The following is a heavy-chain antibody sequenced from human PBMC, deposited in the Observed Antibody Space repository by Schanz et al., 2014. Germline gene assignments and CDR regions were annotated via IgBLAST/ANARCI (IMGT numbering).Heavy chain of an antibody. CDR2: ISYDGSNK. Sequence: GQLAESGGGLVQPGGSLRLSCAVSGFTFSSYAMSWVRQAPGKGLEWVAVISYDGSNKYYADSVKGRFTISRDNSKNTLYLQMNSLRAEDTAVYYCAKDPSHGDYDYYFDYWGQGTLVTVSS. CDR1: GFTFSSYA. CDR3: AKDPSHGDYDYYFDY. V-gene: IGHV3-30-3*01. J-gene: IGHJ4*02. D-gene: IGHD3-22*01.